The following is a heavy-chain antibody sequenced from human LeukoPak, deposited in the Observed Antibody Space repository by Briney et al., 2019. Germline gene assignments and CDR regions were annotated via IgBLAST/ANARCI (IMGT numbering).Heavy chain of an antibody. CDR1: GFTFSSYG. Sequence: GRSLRLSCAASGFTFSSYGMHWVRQAPGKGLEWVAVISYDGSNKYYADSVKGRFTISRDNSKNTLYLQMNSLRAEDTAVYYCAKEGGYAFDYWGQGTLVTVSS. D-gene: IGHD5-12*01. CDR3: AKEGGYAFDY. CDR2: ISYDGSNK. J-gene: IGHJ4*02. V-gene: IGHV3-30*18.